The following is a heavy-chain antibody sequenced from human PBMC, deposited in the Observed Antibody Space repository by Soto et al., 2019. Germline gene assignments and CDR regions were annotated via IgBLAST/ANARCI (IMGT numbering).Heavy chain of an antibody. CDR3: AKGGYDTYNWFDP. Sequence: PGGSLRLSCAASGFTFSSYGMHWVRQAPGKGLEWVAGISYDGSNKYYADYVKGRFTISRDNSKNTLYLQMNSLRAEDTAVYYCAKGGYDTYNWFDPWGQGTLVTVSS. D-gene: IGHD5-12*01. J-gene: IGHJ5*02. CDR1: GFTFSSYG. V-gene: IGHV3-30*18. CDR2: ISYDGSNK.